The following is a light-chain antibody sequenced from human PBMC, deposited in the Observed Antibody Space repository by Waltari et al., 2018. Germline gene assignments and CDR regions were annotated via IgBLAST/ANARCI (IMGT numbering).Light chain of an antibody. Sequence: CRASQSGGRALALYQQKPGQAPMLLIYDAFSRATGISDKFSGSGSGTDFTLTISRVEPEDFAVYFCQMYVRLPVTFGQGTKVEVK. CDR1: QSGGRA. CDR3: QMYVRLPVT. CDR2: DAF. V-gene: IGKV3-20*01. J-gene: IGKJ1*01.